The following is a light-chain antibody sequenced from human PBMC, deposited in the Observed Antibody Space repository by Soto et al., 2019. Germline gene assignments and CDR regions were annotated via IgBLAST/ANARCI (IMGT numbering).Light chain of an antibody. CDR1: QSVSSD. CDR3: QQYNNWPLT. Sequence: EIVMTQSPATLSVSPGDRAILSCRTSQSVSSDLAWYQQSPGQAPRLLIYGASTRATGIPARFSGSGSETEFTLTISSLQSEDFAVYYCQQYNNWPLTFGPGTKVDIK. J-gene: IGKJ3*01. V-gene: IGKV3-15*01. CDR2: GAS.